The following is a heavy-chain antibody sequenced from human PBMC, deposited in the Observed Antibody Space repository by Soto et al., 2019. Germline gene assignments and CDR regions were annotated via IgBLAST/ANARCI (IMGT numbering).Heavy chain of an antibody. V-gene: IGHV3-23*01. Sequence: EVQLLESGGGLVQPGGSLRISCAASGFTFSSYAMSWVRQAPGKGLEWVSGISASGGRTYYADSVKGRFTISRDNSKNTMYLQMNSLRVEDTAVYMCAKGWELLRAFDLWGQGTMVSVSS. CDR2: ISASGGRT. J-gene: IGHJ3*01. D-gene: IGHD1-26*01. CDR3: AKGWELLRAFDL. CDR1: GFTFSSYA.